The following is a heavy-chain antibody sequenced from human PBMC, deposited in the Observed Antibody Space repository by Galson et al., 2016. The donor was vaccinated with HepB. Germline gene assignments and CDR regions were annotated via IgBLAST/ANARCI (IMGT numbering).Heavy chain of an antibody. V-gene: IGHV3-30-3*01. CDR1: GFTMTTYV. Sequence: SLRLSCAASGFTMTTYVIHWLRQAPGKGLEWVAVISYTGNDKYYTASVKGRFTISRDNSKGTLYLQMNSLRTDDTALYYCARDAGWSDALDIWGQGTMVTVSS. J-gene: IGHJ3*02. D-gene: IGHD6-19*01. CDR2: ISYTGNDK. CDR3: ARDAGWSDALDI.